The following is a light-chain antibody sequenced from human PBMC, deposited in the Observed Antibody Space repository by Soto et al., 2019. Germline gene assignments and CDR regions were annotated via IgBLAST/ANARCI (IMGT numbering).Light chain of an antibody. V-gene: IGLV1-40*01. CDR1: SSNIGAGYD. CDR2: GNS. CDR3: QSYDSSLSAL. J-gene: IGLJ3*02. Sequence: QAVVTQPPSVSGAPGQRVTTACTGSSSNIGAGYDVHWYQQLPGTAPKLLIYGNSNRPSGVPDRFSGSKSGTSASLAITGLQAEDEADYYCQSYDSSLSALFGGGTKLTVL.